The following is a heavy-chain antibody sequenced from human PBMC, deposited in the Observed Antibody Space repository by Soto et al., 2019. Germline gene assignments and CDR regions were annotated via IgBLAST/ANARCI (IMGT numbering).Heavy chain of an antibody. J-gene: IGHJ6*02. D-gene: IGHD1-26*01. CDR3: AREGASGFGMDV. V-gene: IGHV4-4*07. CDR2: IYTSGTT. Sequence: SETLSLTCNVSGGSIRSNYWSWIRQPAGKALEWIGRIYTSGTTNYNPSLKSRATMLIDTSKNQFSLILSSVTAADTGVYYCAREGASGFGMDVWGQGTTVTVSS. CDR1: GGSIRSNY.